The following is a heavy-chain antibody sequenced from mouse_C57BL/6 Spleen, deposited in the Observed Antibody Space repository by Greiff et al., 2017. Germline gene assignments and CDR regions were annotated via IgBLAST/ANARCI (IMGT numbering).Heavy chain of an antibody. D-gene: IGHD1-1*01. J-gene: IGHJ3*01. Sequence: VQLQHSGAELVKPGASVKISCKASGYAFSSYWMNWVKQRPGKGLEWIGQIYPGDGDTNYNGKFKGKATLTADKSSSTAYMQLSSLTSEDSAVYFCARSHYGSSSWFAYWGQGTLVTVSA. CDR1: GYAFSSYW. CDR3: ARSHYGSSSWFAY. CDR2: IYPGDGDT. V-gene: IGHV1-80*01.